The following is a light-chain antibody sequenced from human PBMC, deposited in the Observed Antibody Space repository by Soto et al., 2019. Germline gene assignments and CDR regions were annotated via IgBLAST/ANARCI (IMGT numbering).Light chain of an antibody. J-gene: IGKJ5*01. CDR1: QSVSSN. Sequence: EIVMTQSPATLYLSPGERATHSCRASQSVSSNLAWYQQKPGQAARRLLYGASNRATGIPARFRGSGSGTKLTLTISRLQSEDLAVYYCKQYNTWPPITFGHGTRLEI. CDR3: KQYNTWPPIT. CDR2: GAS. V-gene: IGKV3-15*01.